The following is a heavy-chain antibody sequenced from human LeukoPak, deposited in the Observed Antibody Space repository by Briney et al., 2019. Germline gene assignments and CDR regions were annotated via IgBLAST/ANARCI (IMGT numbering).Heavy chain of an antibody. CDR1: GFTFNSYT. D-gene: IGHD2-2*01. Sequence: GGSLGLSCAASGFTFNSYTMHWVRQAPGKGLEWVAVISYDGSNSYYANSVKGRFTVSRDNSKNTLSLQMSSLRPEDTAVYYCAREGPSPVVPVTHWFDPWGQGTLVSVSS. CDR3: AREGPSPVVPVTHWFDP. CDR2: ISYDGSNS. J-gene: IGHJ5*02. V-gene: IGHV3-30-3*01.